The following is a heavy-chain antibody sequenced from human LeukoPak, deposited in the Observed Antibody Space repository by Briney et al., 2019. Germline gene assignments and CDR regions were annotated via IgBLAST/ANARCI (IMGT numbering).Heavy chain of an antibody. CDR3: ARDAPFYYHSSGYSAAEDAFDV. V-gene: IGHV4-38-2*02. CDR1: GDSISNGYY. J-gene: IGHJ3*01. Sequence: SETLSLTCTVSGDSISNGYYWGWIRQPPGKGLEWIGSMYHSGSTYYNPSLKSRVTISIDTSKNKFSLKLTAVTAADTAIYYCARDAPFYYHSSGYSAAEDAFDVWGHGTMVGVSS. D-gene: IGHD3-22*01. CDR2: MYHSGST.